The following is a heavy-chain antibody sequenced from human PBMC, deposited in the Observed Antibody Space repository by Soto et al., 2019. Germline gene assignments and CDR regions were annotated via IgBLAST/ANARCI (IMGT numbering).Heavy chain of an antibody. CDR2: INPSGGST. CDR3: ANSGWSQDNWFDP. J-gene: IGHJ5*02. Sequence: VSVKVSCKASGYTFTSYYMHWVRQAPGQGLEWMGIINPSGGSTSYAQKFQGRVTMTRDTSTSTVYMELSSLRSEDTAVYYCANSGWSQDNWFDPWGQGTLVTVSS. D-gene: IGHD6-19*01. V-gene: IGHV1-46*01. CDR1: GYTFTSYY.